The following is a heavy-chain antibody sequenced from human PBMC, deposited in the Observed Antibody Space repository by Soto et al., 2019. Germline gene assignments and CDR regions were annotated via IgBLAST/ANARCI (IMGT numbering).Heavy chain of an antibody. CDR3: ARGPGYGDYIFDY. Sequence: GASVKVSCKVSGYTPTELSLHWVLQAPGKGLEWMGSFDPEDGETIYAEKFQGRVTMTEDTSTDTAYMELSSVTAADTAVYYCARGPGYGDYIFDYWGQGTLVTV. CDR2: FDPEDGET. CDR1: GYTPTELS. V-gene: IGHV1-24*01. D-gene: IGHD4-17*01. J-gene: IGHJ4*02.